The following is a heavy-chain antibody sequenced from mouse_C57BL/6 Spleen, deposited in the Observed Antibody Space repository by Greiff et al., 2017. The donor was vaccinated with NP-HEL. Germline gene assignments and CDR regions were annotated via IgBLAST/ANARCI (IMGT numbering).Heavy chain of an antibody. V-gene: IGHV5-9*01. CDR3: ARKPRDWYFDV. CDR1: GFTFSSYT. J-gene: IGHJ1*03. Sequence: EVMLVESGGGLVKPGGSLKLSCAASGFTFSSYTMSWVRQTPQKRLEWVATISGGGGNTYYLDNAKNTLYLQMSSLRSEDTALYYCARKPRDWYFDVWGTGTTVTVSS. CDR2: ISGGGGNT.